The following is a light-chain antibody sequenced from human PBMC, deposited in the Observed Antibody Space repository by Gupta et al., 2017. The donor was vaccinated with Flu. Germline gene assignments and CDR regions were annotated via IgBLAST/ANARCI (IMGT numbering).Light chain of an antibody. Sequence: QAVVTQAPSLTVSPGGTVTLTCGSSTGAVTSDHFTYWVQQKPGQAPRTLIYDATKRHAGTPARFSGSLLGGKAVLTLLGAQPEDEADYYCFLTLIGGRPLFGGGTKLTVL. CDR2: DAT. CDR3: FLTLIGGRPL. J-gene: IGLJ2*01. V-gene: IGLV7-46*02. CDR1: TGAVTSDHF.